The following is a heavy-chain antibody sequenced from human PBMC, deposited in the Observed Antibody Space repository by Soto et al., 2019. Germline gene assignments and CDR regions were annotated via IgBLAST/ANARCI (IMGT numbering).Heavy chain of an antibody. Sequence: EVQLLESGGVLVQPGGSLRLSCSASGFTFSSYAMNWVRQAPGKGLEWVSAISSSGGSTYYADSVKGRFTISRDNSKNTLYLQMNSLRAEGTAVYYCAKRLNGDSGPFDYWGQGTLVTVYS. CDR3: AKRLNGDSGPFDY. J-gene: IGHJ4*02. CDR2: ISSSGGST. D-gene: IGHD4-17*01. V-gene: IGHV3-23*01. CDR1: GFTFSSYA.